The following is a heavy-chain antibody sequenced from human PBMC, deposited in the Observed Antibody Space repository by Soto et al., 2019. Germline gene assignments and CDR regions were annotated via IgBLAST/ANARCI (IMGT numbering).Heavy chain of an antibody. V-gene: IGHV1-8*01. CDR2: MKPNTGDS. J-gene: IGHJ4*02. CDR1: GYTFTTND. D-gene: IGHD6-13*01. Sequence: QVQLVQSGAEVKKPGASVKVSCKASGYTFTTNDINWVRQASGQGLEWMGWMKPNTGDSGSAQDFQGRITMTGDTATSTAYRELSSLRSEDTAVYYCARGGPAAGFDLWGQGTLVTVSS. CDR3: ARGGPAAGFDL.